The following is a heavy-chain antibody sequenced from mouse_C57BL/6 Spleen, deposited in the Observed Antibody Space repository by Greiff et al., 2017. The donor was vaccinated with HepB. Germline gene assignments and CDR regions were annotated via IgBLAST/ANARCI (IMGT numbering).Heavy chain of an antibody. J-gene: IGHJ2*01. V-gene: IGHV1-80*01. D-gene: IGHD1-1*01. CDR3: ARSALITTVVATGDY. CDR2: IYPGDGDT. Sequence: VKLQESGAELVKPGASVKISCKASGYAFSSYWMNWVKQRPGKGLEWIGQIYPGDGDTNYNGKFKGKATLTADKSSSTAYMQLSSLTSEDSAVYFCARSALITTVVATGDYWGQGTTLTVSS. CDR1: GYAFSSYW.